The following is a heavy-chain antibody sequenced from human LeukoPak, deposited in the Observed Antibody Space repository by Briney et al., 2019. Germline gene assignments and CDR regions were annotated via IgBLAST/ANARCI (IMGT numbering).Heavy chain of an antibody. CDR1: GFTFSTSW. Sequence: GGSLRLSCAASGFTFSTSWMSWVRQAPGKGLEWLANINPDGRVTFYVDSVKGRFIISRDNAKNSLFLQMSSLRDDDTALYYCASSHDSAGNDWGQGTVVTVYS. J-gene: IGHJ1*01. CDR2: INPDGRVT. CDR3: ASSHDSAGND. D-gene: IGHD2-15*01. V-gene: IGHV3-7*01.